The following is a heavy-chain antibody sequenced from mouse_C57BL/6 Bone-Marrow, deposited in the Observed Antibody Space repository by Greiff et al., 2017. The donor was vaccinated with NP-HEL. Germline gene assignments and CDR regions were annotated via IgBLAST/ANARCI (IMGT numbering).Heavy chain of an antibody. CDR3: ARDRVGDDY. CDR2: ISDGGSYT. V-gene: IGHV5-4*01. CDR1: GFTFSSYA. D-gene: IGHD1-1*02. Sequence: EVKLVESGGGLVKPGGSLKLSCAASGFTFSSYAMSWVRQTPEKRLEWVATISDGGSYTYYPDNVKGRFTISRDNAKNNLYLQMSHLKSEDTAMYYCARDRVGDDYWGQGTTLTVSS. J-gene: IGHJ2*01.